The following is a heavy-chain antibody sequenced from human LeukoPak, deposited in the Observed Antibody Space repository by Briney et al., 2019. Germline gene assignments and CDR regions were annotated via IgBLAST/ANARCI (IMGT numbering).Heavy chain of an antibody. V-gene: IGHV1-2*02. CDR3: ARDLVHYDSSINWFDP. Sequence: ASVKVSCKASGCTFTGYYMHWVRQAPGQGLEWMGWINPNSGGTNYAQKFQGRVTMTRDTSISTAYMELSRLRSDDTAVYYCARDLVHYDSSINWFDPWGQGTLVTVSS. CDR2: INPNSGGT. D-gene: IGHD3-3*01. J-gene: IGHJ5*02. CDR1: GCTFTGYY.